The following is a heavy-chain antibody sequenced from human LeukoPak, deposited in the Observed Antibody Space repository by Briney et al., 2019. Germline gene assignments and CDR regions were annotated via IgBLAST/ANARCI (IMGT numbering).Heavy chain of an antibody. CDR2: ISYDGSNK. V-gene: IGHV3-30*03. J-gene: IGHJ4*02. CDR3: ASGSTYRELLGMVDY. D-gene: IGHD7-27*01. Sequence: PGGSLRLSCAASGFTFSSYGMHWVRQAPGKGLEWVAVISYDGSNKYYADSVKGRFTISRDNSKNTLSVQMNNLRDEDTAIYYCASGSTYRELLGMVDYWGQGTLVTVSS. CDR1: GFTFSSYG.